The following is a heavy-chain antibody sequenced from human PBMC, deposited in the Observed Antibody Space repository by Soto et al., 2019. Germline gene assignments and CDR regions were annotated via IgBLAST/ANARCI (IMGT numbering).Heavy chain of an antibody. V-gene: IGHV3-23*01. J-gene: IGHJ4*02. Sequence: GGSLRLSCAASGFTFNNYAMNWVRQAPGKGLEWVATISATGGSTYYADSVKGRFTISRDNSKNTLYSQMNGLRVEDTAVYYCAKDRLAGNFDYWGQATQVTVSS. CDR2: ISATGGST. CDR1: GFTFNNYA. CDR3: AKDRLAGNFDY.